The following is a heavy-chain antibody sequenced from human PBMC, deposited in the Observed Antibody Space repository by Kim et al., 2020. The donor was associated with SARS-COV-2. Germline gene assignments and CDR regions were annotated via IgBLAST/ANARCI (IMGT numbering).Heavy chain of an antibody. D-gene: IGHD3-3*01. Sequence: SETLSLTCTVSGGSISSYYWSWIRQPPGKGLEWIGYIYYSGSTNYNPSLKSRVTISVDTSKNQFSLKLSSVTAADTAVYYCARGDTGDYYTFYFDYWGQGTLVTVSS. J-gene: IGHJ4*02. CDR3: ARGDTGDYYTFYFDY. V-gene: IGHV4-59*13. CDR2: IYYSGST. CDR1: GGSISSYY.